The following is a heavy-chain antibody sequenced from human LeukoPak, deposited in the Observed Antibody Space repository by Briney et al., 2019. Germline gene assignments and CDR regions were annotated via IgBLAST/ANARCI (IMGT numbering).Heavy chain of an antibody. D-gene: IGHD3-22*01. V-gene: IGHV4-34*01. CDR1: GGSFSGYY. CDR3: ARKKSGDYYDSSGYYYYFDY. J-gene: IGHJ4*02. CDR2: INHSGST. Sequence: PSETLSLTCAVYGGSFSGYYWSWIRQPPGKGLEWIWEINHSGSTNYNPSLKSRVTISVDTSKNQFSLKLSSVTAADTAVYYCARKKSGDYYDSSGYYYYFDYWGQGTLVTVSS.